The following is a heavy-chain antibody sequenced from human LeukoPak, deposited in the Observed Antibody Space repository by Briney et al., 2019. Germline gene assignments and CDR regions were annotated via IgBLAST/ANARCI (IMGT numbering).Heavy chain of an antibody. D-gene: IGHD5-18*01. CDR2: IYYSGST. J-gene: IGHJ3*02. CDR3: ARHPLGYSYGSHAFDI. Sequence: PSETLSLTCTVSGGSISSYYWSWIRQPPGKGLEWIGYIYYSGSTNYNPSLKSRVTISVDTSKNQFSLKLSSVTAADTAVYYCARHPLGYSYGSHAFDIWGQGTMVTVSS. V-gene: IGHV4-59*08. CDR1: GGSISSYY.